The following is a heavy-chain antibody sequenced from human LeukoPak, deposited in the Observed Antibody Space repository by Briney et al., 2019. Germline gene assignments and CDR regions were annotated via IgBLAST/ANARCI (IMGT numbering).Heavy chain of an antibody. CDR2: ISGSGGST. CDR3: AKDRGTMVRAEGWFDP. D-gene: IGHD3-10*01. V-gene: IGHV3-23*01. Sequence: PGGSLSLSCAASEFTFSSYAMSWVRQAPGKGLEWVSAISGSGGSTYYADSVKGRFTISRDNSKNTLYLQMNSLRAEDTAVYYCAKDRGTMVRAEGWFDPWGQGTLVTVSS. J-gene: IGHJ5*02. CDR1: EFTFSSYA.